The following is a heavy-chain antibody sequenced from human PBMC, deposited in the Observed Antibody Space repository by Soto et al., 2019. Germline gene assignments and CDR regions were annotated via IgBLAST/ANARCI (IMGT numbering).Heavy chain of an antibody. Sequence: EVQLLESGGGLVQPGGSLRLSCAASGFTFSSYAMSWVRQAPGKGLEWVSAISGSGGSTYYADSVKGRFTISRDNSKNTLYLQMNSLRAEDTAVYYCANEAYASSGYYYPLYYFDYWGQGTLVTVSS. D-gene: IGHD3-22*01. J-gene: IGHJ4*02. CDR1: GFTFSSYA. CDR3: ANEAYASSGYYYPLYYFDY. CDR2: ISGSGGST. V-gene: IGHV3-23*01.